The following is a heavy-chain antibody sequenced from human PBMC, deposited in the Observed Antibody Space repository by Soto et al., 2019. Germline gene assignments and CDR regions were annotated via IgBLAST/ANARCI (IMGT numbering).Heavy chain of an antibody. V-gene: IGHV4-31*03. CDR1: GGSISSGGYY. J-gene: IGHJ5*02. CDR2: IYYSGST. D-gene: IGHD3-3*01. CDR3: ARGGQLAVMVFGVVRNWFDP. Sequence: TLSLTCTVSGGSISSGGYYWSWIRQHPGKGLEWIGYIYYSGSTYYNPSLKSRVTISVDTSKNQFSLKLSSVTAADTAVYYCARGGQLAVMVFGVVRNWFDPWGQGTLVTVSS.